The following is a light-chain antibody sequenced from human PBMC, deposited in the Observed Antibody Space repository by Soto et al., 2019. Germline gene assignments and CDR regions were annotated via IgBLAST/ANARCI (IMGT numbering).Light chain of an antibody. Sequence: DIQLTQAPSTLSASVGDRVTITCRASQTFSTWLAWYQQKPGKAPKLLIYDASTLRSGVPSRFSGSGSGTEFSLSISSLQPDEFATYFCQNYNFFGQGTKLEIK. J-gene: IGKJ2*01. V-gene: IGKV1-5*01. CDR1: QTFSTW. CDR3: QNYNF. CDR2: DAS.